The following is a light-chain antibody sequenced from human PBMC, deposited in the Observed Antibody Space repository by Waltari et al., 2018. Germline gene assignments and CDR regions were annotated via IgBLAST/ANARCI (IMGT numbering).Light chain of an antibody. CDR1: QDTRNY. V-gene: IGKV1-33*01. Sequence: DIQMTQSPSSLSASVGDSVTITCQASQDTRNYLNWYQQKPGKAPKLLIYDASSLETGVPSRFSGNGSGTDFTFTISSLQPEDIATYYCQQYDNLVFTFGPGTKVDIK. CDR2: DAS. CDR3: QQYDNLVFT. J-gene: IGKJ3*01.